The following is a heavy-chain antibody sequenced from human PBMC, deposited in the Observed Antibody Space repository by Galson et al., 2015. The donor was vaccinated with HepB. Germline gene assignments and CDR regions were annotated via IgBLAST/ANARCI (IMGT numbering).Heavy chain of an antibody. J-gene: IGHJ2*01. CDR1: GFTFGDYA. CDR2: IYYSGST. D-gene: IGHD6-13*01. CDR3: ARGSSLDWYFDL. V-gene: IGHV4-59*01. Sequence: LRLSCAASGFTFGDYAMSWVRQAPGKGLEWIGYIYYSGSTNYNPSLKSRVTISVDTSKNQFSLKLTSVTAADTAVYYCARGSSLDWYFDLWGRGTLVTVSS.